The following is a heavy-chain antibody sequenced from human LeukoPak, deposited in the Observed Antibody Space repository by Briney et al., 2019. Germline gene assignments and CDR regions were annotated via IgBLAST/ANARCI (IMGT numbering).Heavy chain of an antibody. V-gene: IGHV4-34*01. CDR3: RSHYYDRSYDAFDI. Sequence: SETLSLTCAVYGGSFSGYYWSWIRQPPGKGLEWIGEINHSGSTNYNPSLKSRVTISVDTSKNQFSLKLSSVTAADTAVYYCRSHYYDRSYDAFDIWGQGTMVTVSS. D-gene: IGHD3-22*01. J-gene: IGHJ3*02. CDR2: INHSGST. CDR1: GGSFSGYY.